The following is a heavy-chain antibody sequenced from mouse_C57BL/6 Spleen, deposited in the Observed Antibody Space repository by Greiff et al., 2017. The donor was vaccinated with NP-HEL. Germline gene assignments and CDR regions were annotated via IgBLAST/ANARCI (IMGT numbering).Heavy chain of an antibody. D-gene: IGHD1-1*01. V-gene: IGHV5-17*01. J-gene: IGHJ1*03. CDR3: ARPGYGSTYWYFDV. CDR2: ISSGSSTI. CDR1: GFTFSDYG. Sequence: DVHLVESGGGLVKPGGSLKLSCAASGFTFSDYGMHWVRQAPEKGLEWVAYISSGSSTIYYADTVKGRFTISRDNAKNTLFLQMTSLRSEDTAMYYCARPGYGSTYWYFDVWGTGTTVTVSS.